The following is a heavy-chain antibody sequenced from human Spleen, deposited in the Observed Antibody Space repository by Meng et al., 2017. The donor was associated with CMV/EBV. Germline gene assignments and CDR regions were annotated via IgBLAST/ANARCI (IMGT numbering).Heavy chain of an antibody. D-gene: IGHD1-26*01. CDR3: ARRLDDGSYYDYYFDF. CDR1: ESAFSSYA. V-gene: IGHV1-18*01. Sequence: ASVKVSCKASESAFSSYAINWVRQAPGQGLEWMGWISTYNGDTNYAQNLQGRVTLTRDTSTSTVYMELRSLRSDDTAVYYCARRLDDGSYYDYYFDFWGQGTLVTVSS. J-gene: IGHJ4*02. CDR2: ISTYNGDT.